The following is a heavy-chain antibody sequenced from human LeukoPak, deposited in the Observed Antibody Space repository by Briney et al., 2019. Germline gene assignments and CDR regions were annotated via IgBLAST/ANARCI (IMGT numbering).Heavy chain of an antibody. CDR2: ILYDGTNK. CDR3: ARHSGSYPD. Sequence: GGSLRLSCAASGFIFSNFGTHWVRQAPGKGLDWVAFILYDGTNKYYADSVKGRFTVSGDNSKSTLYLQMNSLRAEDTAVYYCARHSGSYPDWGQGTLVTVSS. J-gene: IGHJ4*02. V-gene: IGHV3-30*02. CDR1: GFIFSNFG. D-gene: IGHD1-26*01.